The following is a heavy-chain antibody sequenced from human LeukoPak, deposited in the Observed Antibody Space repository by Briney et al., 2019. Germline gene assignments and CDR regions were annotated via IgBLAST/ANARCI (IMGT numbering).Heavy chain of an antibody. D-gene: IGHD2-15*01. CDR2: ISYDGSNK. CDR3: ARPEMGDYCSGGSCYSNYYYMDV. Sequence: GGSLRLSCAASGFTFSSYAMHWVRQAPGKGLEWVAVISYDGSNKYYADSVKGRFTISRDNSKNTLYLQMNSLRAEDTAVYYCARPEMGDYCSGGSCYSNYYYMDVWGKGTTVTVSS. V-gene: IGHV3-30-3*01. CDR1: GFTFSSYA. J-gene: IGHJ6*03.